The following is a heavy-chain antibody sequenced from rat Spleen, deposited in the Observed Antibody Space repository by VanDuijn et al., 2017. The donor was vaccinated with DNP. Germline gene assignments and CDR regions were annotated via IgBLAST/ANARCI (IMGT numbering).Heavy chain of an antibody. J-gene: IGHJ2*01. CDR3: VRGDYDGSYYSYYFDY. V-gene: IGHV2-43*01. CDR1: GFSLTSYH. CDR2: IWAAGGT. D-gene: IGHD1-12*02. Sequence: QVQLKESGPGLVQPSQTLSLTCTVSGFSLTSYHVSWVRQPPGKGLEWMGSIWAAGGTNYNSAVQSRLSISRDTSKSQVFLKMNSLQTEDTATYYCVRGDYDGSYYSYYFDYWGQGVMVTVSS.